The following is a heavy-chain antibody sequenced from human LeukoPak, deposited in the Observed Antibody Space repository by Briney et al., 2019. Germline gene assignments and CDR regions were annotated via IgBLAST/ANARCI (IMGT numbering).Heavy chain of an antibody. J-gene: IGHJ6*03. CDR1: GFTLSSYA. V-gene: IGHV3-23*01. CDR2: LGISRGYT. Sequence: GGSLRLSCVASGFTLSSYAMSWVRQAPGKGVQWVASLGISRGYTWYAGSVKGRFTISRDSSKNTLFLQMNGLGAEDTAIYYCAKEDGVTMIVVARGMDVWGKGTTVTVSS. CDR3: AKEDGVTMIVVARGMDV. D-gene: IGHD3-22*01.